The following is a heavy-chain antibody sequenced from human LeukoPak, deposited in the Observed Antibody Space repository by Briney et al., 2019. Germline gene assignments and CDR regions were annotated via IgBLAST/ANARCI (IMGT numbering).Heavy chain of an antibody. CDR2: IYTSEST. CDR3: ARHARYSSGWPTVSGAFDI. D-gene: IGHD6-19*01. CDR1: GVSISSYY. Sequence: KPSETLSFTCTVSGVSISSYYWSWLRQPPGKGLEWIGYIYTSESTNYNPPLKSRVTISVDTSKNQFSLKLSSVTAADTAVYYCARHARYSSGWPTVSGAFDIWGQGTMVTVSS. V-gene: IGHV4-4*09. J-gene: IGHJ3*02.